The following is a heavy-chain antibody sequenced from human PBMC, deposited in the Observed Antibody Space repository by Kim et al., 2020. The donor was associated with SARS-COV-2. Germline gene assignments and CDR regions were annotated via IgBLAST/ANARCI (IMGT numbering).Heavy chain of an antibody. J-gene: IGHJ4*02. CDR3: ARVDFQHYFDN. Sequence: ASVKVSCKASRYPFTAYYLHWVQQAPGQGLEWMGWINPNTGATAYAQKFQGRVTMTTDTSISTVYMDLSGLRYDDTAVYYCARVDFQHYFDNWGQGTQVTVSS. CDR1: RYPFTAYY. CDR2: INPNTGAT. V-gene: IGHV1-2*02. D-gene: IGHD3-3*01.